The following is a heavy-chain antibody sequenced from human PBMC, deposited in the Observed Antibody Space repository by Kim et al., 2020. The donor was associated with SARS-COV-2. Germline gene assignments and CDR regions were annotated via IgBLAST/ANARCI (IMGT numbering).Heavy chain of an antibody. Sequence: GGSLRLSCAASGFTFSTYAMSWTRQAPGKGLEWLSTISASGLGTHYADSVRGRFTISRDNSRSTLFLQMNFLRAEDTAIYYCEASDYWGQGSLVTVSS. J-gene: IGHJ4*02. V-gene: IGHV3-23*01. CDR1: GFTFSTYA. CDR3: EASDY. CDR2: ISASGLGT.